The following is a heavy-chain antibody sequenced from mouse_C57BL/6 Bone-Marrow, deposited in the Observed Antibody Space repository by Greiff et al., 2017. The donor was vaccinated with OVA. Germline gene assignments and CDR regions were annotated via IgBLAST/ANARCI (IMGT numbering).Heavy chain of an antibody. J-gene: IGHJ2*01. CDR3: ARAERLRDYLDY. D-gene: IGHD2-2*01. Sequence: VQLQQSGAELVRPGASVKLSCKASGYTFTDYYISWVKQRPGQGLEWIARIYPGSGSIYYNEKFKGKATLTADKSSSTAYMQLSSLTSDDTAVYFCARAERLRDYLDYWGQGTTLTVSS. CDR2: IYPGSGSI. V-gene: IGHV1-76*01. CDR1: GYTFTDYY.